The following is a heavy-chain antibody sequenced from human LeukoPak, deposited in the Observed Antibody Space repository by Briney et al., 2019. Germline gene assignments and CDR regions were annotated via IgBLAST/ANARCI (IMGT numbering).Heavy chain of an antibody. J-gene: IGHJ6*04. CDR3: ARAENFWSGYWDV. D-gene: IGHD3-3*01. V-gene: IGHV3-20*04. CDR1: GFNFDDYG. Sequence: PGGSLRLSCVASGFNFDDYGMSWVRHAPGKGLEWVSGINWNGGRTGYADSVKGRFTISRDSAESSLYLQMNSLRAEDTALYYCARAENFWSGYWDVWGKGTTVIVSS. CDR2: INWNGGRT.